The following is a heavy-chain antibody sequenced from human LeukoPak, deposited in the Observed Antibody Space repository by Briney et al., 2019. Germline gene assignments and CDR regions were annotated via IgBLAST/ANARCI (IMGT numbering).Heavy chain of an antibody. Sequence: GGSLRLSCAASGFTFSNYGMHWVRQAPGKGLEWVAFIRYDGSDKYSADSVKGRFIISRDNAKNSLYLQMNSLKTEDTAVYYCVRGGPGGSYYRWGDYWGQGSLVTVSS. CDR3: VRGGPGGSYYRWGDY. V-gene: IGHV3-30*02. CDR2: IRYDGSDK. CDR1: GFTFSNYG. D-gene: IGHD1-26*01. J-gene: IGHJ4*02.